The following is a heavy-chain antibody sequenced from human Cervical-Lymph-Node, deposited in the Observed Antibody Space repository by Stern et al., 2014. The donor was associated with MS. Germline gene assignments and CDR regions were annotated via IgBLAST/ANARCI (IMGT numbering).Heavy chain of an antibody. CDR3: ARIIAAAGYYFDY. V-gene: IGHV3-33*01. Sequence: VQMVESGGGVVQPGRSLRLSCAASGFTFSSYGMPWVRPAPGKVLEWVAVIWYDGSNKYYADSVKGRFTISRDNSKNTLYLQMNSLRAEDTAVYYCARIIAAAGYYFDYWGQGTLVTVSS. J-gene: IGHJ4*02. D-gene: IGHD6-13*01. CDR2: IWYDGSNK. CDR1: GFTFSSYG.